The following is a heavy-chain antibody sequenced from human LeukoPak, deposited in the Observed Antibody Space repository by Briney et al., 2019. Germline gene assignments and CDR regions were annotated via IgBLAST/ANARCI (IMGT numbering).Heavy chain of an antibody. D-gene: IGHD3-16*01. CDR1: GGSISGHY. J-gene: IGHJ6*02. CDR3: GRFGVDYDTDV. CDR2: IHYSGRP. Sequence: PSETLSLTCTVSGGSISGHYWTWIRQPPGKGLEWIGQIHYSGRPDYNPSLKSRVTISVDTSKNQLSLKVTSVTGADTAVYYCGRFGVDYDTDVWGQGTTVTVSS. V-gene: IGHV4-59*11.